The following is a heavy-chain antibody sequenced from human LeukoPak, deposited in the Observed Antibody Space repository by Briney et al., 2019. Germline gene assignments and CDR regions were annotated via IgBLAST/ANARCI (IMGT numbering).Heavy chain of an antibody. V-gene: IGHV3-21*01. D-gene: IGHD6-13*01. J-gene: IGHJ4*02. CDR1: GFTFSSYS. CDR2: ISSSSSYI. CDR3: ARDGGIAAAGDPFDY. Sequence: GGSLRLSCAASGFTFSSYSMNWVRQAPGKGLEWVSSISSSSSYIYYADSVKGRFTISRDNAKNSLYLQMNSLRAEDTAVYYCARDGGIAAAGDPFDYWGQGTLVTVSS.